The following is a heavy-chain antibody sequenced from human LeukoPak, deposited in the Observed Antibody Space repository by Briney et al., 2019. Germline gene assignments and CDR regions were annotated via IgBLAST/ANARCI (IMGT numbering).Heavy chain of an antibody. CDR3: AKDRDFWRGFDY. J-gene: IGHJ4*02. CDR2: ISYDGSNK. V-gene: IGHV3-30*04. CDR1: GFTFSSYA. Sequence: PGGSLRLSCAASGFTFSSYAMHWVRQAPGKGLEWVAVISYDGSNKYYADSVKGRFTISRDNSKNTLYLQMNSLRAEDTAVYYCAKDRDFWRGFDYWGQGTLVTVSS. D-gene: IGHD3-3*01.